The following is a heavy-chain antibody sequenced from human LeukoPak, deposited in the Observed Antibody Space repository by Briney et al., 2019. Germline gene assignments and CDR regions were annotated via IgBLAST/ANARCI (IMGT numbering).Heavy chain of an antibody. V-gene: IGHV3-66*01. CDR3: TKDGWLGALDY. D-gene: IGHD6-19*01. CDR1: EFSVGSNY. Sequence: GGSLRLSCAASEFSVGSNYMTWVRQAPGKGLEWVSLIYSGGSTYYADSVKGRFTISRDDSKNTLYLQMNSLKTEYTAVYYCTKDGWLGALDYWGQGTLVTVSS. J-gene: IGHJ4*02. CDR2: IYSGGST.